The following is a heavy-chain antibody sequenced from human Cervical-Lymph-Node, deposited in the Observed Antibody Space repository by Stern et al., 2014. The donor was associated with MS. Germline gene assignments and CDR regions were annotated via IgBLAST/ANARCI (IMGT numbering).Heavy chain of an antibody. CDR2: IWYDGSNQ. V-gene: IGHV3-33*01. Sequence: VQLLQSGGGVVQPGRSLRLSCAASGFTFSSYGMHWVRQAPGKGLEWVAVIWYDGSNQYYAESVQGRFTISRDNSKNTLYLQMNSLRAEDTAVYYCARAYSGSYYEPFDYWGQGTLVTVSS. CDR1: GFTFSSYG. J-gene: IGHJ4*02. D-gene: IGHD1-26*01. CDR3: ARAYSGSYYEPFDY.